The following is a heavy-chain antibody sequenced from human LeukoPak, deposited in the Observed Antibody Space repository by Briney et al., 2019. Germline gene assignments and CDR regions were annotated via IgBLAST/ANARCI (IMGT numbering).Heavy chain of an antibody. D-gene: IGHD3-22*01. V-gene: IGHV3-11*04. J-gene: IGHJ4*02. CDR3: ARDRYYYDSSGYYLAFDY. CDR2: ISSSGSTI. CDR1: GFTFSDYF. Sequence: GGSLRLSCAASGFTFSDYFMNWIRQAPGKGLEWVSYISSSGSTIYYADSVKGRFTISRDNAKNSLYLQMNSLRAEDTAIYYCARDRYYYDSSGYYLAFDYWGQGTLVTVSS.